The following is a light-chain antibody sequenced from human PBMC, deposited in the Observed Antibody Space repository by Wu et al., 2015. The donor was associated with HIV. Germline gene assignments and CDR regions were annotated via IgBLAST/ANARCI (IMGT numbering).Light chain of an antibody. CDR1: QSVKSD. J-gene: IGKJ1*01. Sequence: EIVMTQSPATLYVSPGERATLSCRASQSVKSDLAWYQQKRGQSPRLLIYGASTRATGIPARFSGSGSGTDFTLIINNMQSEDFAVYYCQQYNNGPQTFGQGTKVEIK. V-gene: IGKV3-15*01. CDR2: GAS. CDR3: QQYNNGPQT.